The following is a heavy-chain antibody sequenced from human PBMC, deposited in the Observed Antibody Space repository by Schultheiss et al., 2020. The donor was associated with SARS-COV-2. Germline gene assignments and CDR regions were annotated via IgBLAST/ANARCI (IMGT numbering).Heavy chain of an antibody. CDR2: IYHSEST. D-gene: IGHD2-2*02. CDR1: GGSISSGGYS. Sequence: SETLSLTCAVSGGSISSGGYSWSWIRQPPGKGLEWIGYIYHSESTYYNPSLKSRVTISVDRSKNQFSLKLSSVTAADTAVYYCARGSIPFYYYYMDVWGKGTTVTVSS. J-gene: IGHJ6*03. CDR3: ARGSIPFYYYYMDV. V-gene: IGHV4-30-2*01.